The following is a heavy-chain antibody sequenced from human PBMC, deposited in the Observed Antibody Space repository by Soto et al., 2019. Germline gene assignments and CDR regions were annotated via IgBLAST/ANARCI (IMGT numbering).Heavy chain of an antibody. CDR3: ARWAGQVRDYGGPFDY. CDR2: ISTYNTNR. CDR1: GERFTTYG. Sequence: SVKVSCKASGERFTTYGISWVRQAPVQGLEWMGWISTYNTNRNHAPKFQGRLLLTTDTSTTTAHMELRSLRPDDTAVYYCARWAGQVRDYGGPFDYWGQGTLVTVSS. J-gene: IGHJ4*02. D-gene: IGHD4-17*01. V-gene: IGHV1-18*04.